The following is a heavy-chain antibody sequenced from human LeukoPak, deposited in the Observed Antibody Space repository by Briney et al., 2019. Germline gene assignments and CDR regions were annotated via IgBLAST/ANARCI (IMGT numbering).Heavy chain of an antibody. Sequence: GGSLRLSCAASGFTFSSYSMNWVRQAPGKGLEWVSSISSSSSYIYYADSVKGRFTISRDNAKNALYLQMNSLRAEDTAVYYCARKTTGGDNWFDPWGQRTLVTVSS. CDR3: ARKTTGGDNWFDP. J-gene: IGHJ5*02. CDR2: ISSSSSYI. D-gene: IGHD4-11*01. CDR1: GFTFSSYS. V-gene: IGHV3-21*01.